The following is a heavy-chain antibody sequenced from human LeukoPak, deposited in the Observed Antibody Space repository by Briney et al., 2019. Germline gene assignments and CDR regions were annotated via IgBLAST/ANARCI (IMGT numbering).Heavy chain of an antibody. V-gene: IGHV1-18*01. D-gene: IGHD6-19*01. CDR2: ISAYNGNT. J-gene: IGHJ6*03. CDR3: ARSDSSGRYGGYYYYYMDV. CDR1: GYTFTSYG. Sequence: GASVKVSCKASGYTFTSYGFTWVRQAPGQGLEWMGWISAYNGNTNYAQKLQGRVTMTTDTSTSTAYMELRSLRSDDTAVYYCARSDSSGRYGGYYYYYMDVWGKGTTVTASS.